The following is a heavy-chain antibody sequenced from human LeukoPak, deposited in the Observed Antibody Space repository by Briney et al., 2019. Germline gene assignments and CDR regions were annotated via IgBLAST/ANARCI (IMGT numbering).Heavy chain of an antibody. CDR2: INAGFGET. Sequence: ASVKVSCKASGYAFSMYSKYTINWVRQAPGQRPEWMGWINAGFGETRYRQKFQGRVTLSADTSANTVYMELNSLTSEDTAVYYCARDSDTTDWAWVYWGQGTLVTVSS. CDR1: GYAFSMYSKYT. CDR3: ARDSDTTDWAWVY. J-gene: IGHJ4*02. V-gene: IGHV1-3*01. D-gene: IGHD3-9*01.